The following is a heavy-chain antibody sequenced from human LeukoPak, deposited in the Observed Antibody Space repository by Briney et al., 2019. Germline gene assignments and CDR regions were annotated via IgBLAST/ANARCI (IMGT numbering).Heavy chain of an antibody. CDR2: IKQDGSEK. CDR1: GFTFSNYW. V-gene: IGHV3-7*05. J-gene: IGHJ5*02. D-gene: IGHD5-24*01. Sequence: PGGSLRLSRAASGFTFSNYWMIWFRQAPGKGLEWVGNIKQDGSEKRYADSVRGRFTISRDNAQTSLYLQVNSLRAEDTAVYYCARASDPWLQLTWGQGTLVTVSS. CDR3: ARASDPWLQLT.